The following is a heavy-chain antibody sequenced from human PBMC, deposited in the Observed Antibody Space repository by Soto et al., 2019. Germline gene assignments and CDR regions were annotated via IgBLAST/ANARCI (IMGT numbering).Heavy chain of an antibody. V-gene: IGHV3-11*06. CDR3: ARLRASSWYLGGYLDY. CDR1: GFTFSDYY. J-gene: IGHJ4*02. Sequence: KPGGSLRLSCTASGFTFSDYYLSWIRQAPGKGLEWVSYIVIGSDYTNYADSVKGRFTISRDNAKNSLYLEMNSLRAEDTAVYYCARLRASSWYLGGYLDYWGQGALVTVSS. CDR2: IVIGSDYT. D-gene: IGHD6-13*01.